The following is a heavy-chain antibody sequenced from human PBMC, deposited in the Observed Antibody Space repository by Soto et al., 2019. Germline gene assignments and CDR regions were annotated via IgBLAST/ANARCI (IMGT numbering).Heavy chain of an antibody. CDR1: GGSISSYY. D-gene: IGHD3-10*01. Sequence: PSETLSLTCTVSGGSISSYYWSWIRQPPGKGLEWIGYIYYSGSTNYNPSLKSRVTISVDTSKNQFSLKLSSVTAADTAVYYCASTQYYGSGSYYKWAYYYYYGMDVWGQGNTVT. CDR2: IYYSGST. J-gene: IGHJ6*02. CDR3: ASTQYYGSGSYYKWAYYYYYGMDV. V-gene: IGHV4-59*01.